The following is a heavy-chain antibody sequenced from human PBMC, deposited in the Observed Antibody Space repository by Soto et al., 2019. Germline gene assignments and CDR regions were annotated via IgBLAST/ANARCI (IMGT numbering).Heavy chain of an antibody. V-gene: IGHV4-39*07. D-gene: IGHD3-22*01. CDR1: GGSISSSSYY. CDR3: AKYYDSSGYYRSEGMDV. J-gene: IGHJ6*02. CDR2: IYYSGST. Sequence: SETLSLTCTVSGGSISSSSYYWGWIRQPPGKGLEWIGSIYYSGSTYYNPSLKSRVTISVDKSKNQFSLKLSSVTAADTAVYYCAKYYDSSGYYRSEGMDVWGQGTTVTVSS.